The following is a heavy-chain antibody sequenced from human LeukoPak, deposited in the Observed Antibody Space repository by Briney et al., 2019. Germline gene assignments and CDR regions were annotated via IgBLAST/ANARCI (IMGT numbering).Heavy chain of an antibody. J-gene: IGHJ4*02. CDR3: ARGRTLSGYSSSLGY. V-gene: IGHV1-8*03. CDR1: GYTFTSYD. CDR2: MNPNSGNT. Sequence: ASVKVSCKASGYTFTSYDINWVRQATGQGLEWMGWMNPNSGNTGYAQKFQGRVTITRNTSISTAYTELSSLRSEDTAVYYCARGRTLSGYSSSLGYWGQGTLVTVSS. D-gene: IGHD6-13*01.